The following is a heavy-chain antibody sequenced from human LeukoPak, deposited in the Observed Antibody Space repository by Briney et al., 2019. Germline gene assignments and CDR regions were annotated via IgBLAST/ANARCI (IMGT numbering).Heavy chain of an antibody. CDR1: GYTFSSYA. Sequence: ASVKVSCKGSGYTFSSYAIHWVRQAPGQRLEWMGWINAGNGNTKYSQKFQGRVTITRDTSASTAYMELSSLRSEDTAVYYCARASSYYTSFDYWGQGTLVTVSS. J-gene: IGHJ4*02. CDR2: INAGNGNT. D-gene: IGHD3-3*01. V-gene: IGHV1-3*01. CDR3: ARASSYYTSFDY.